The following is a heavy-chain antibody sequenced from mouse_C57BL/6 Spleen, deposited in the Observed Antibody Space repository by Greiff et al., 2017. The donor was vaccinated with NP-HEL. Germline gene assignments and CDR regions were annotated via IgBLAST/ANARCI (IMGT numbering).Heavy chain of an antibody. CDR2: FYPGSGSI. CDR3: ARHAEDSNDDSAWFAY. D-gene: IGHD2-3*01. CDR1: GYTFTEYT. Sequence: VKLVESGAELVKPGASVKLSCKASGYTFTEYTIHWVKQSSGQGLEWIGWFYPGSGSIKYNEKFKDKATLTADKSSSTVYMELSRLTSDDSAVYFCARHAEDSNDDSAWFAYWGQGTLVTVSA. J-gene: IGHJ3*01. V-gene: IGHV1-62-2*01.